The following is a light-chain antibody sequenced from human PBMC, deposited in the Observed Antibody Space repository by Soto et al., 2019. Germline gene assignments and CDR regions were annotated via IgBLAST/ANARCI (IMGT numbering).Light chain of an antibody. CDR2: AAS. V-gene: IGKV1-39*01. J-gene: IGKJ1*01. CDR3: QQSYSTPWT. CDR1: QRISSY. Sequence: DIQMTQSPSSLSVSVGDRVTITCRASQRISSYLDWYQQKPGKAPNLLIYAASSLQSGVPSRFSGSGSGTDFTLTITSPQPEDFATYYCQQSYSTPWTFGQGTKVDIK.